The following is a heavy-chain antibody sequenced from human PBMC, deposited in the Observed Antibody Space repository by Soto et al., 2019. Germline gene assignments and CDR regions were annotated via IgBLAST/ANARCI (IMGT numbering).Heavy chain of an antibody. D-gene: IGHD2-21*02. J-gene: IGHJ4*02. Sequence: QITLKESGPTLVRPTQTLTLTCTFSGFSFSNSGVAVAWIRQPPGKALEWLALVFWNDDKRYSPSLSDRLTITKDTSENLVVLRMTNMDPVDTATYYCAHIMNCGRDCSFDSWGQGTLVSVSS. CDR3: AHIMNCGRDCSFDS. CDR1: GFSFSNSGVA. V-gene: IGHV2-5*01. CDR2: VFWNDDK.